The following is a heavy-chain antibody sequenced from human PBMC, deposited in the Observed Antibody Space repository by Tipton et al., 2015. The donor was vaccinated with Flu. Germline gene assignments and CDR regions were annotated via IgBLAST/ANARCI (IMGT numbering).Heavy chain of an antibody. CDR2: IYTNTNT. CDR1: GDSISRGSYY. J-gene: IGHJ4*02. V-gene: IGHV4-61*02. D-gene: IGHD2-21*02. CDR3: ARAGDSRGTSFDY. Sequence: TLSLTCTVSGDSISRGSYYYNWIRQPAGEGLEWIGRIYTNTNTNYKASLKSRVTISIDRSKNQFSLRLSSVTAADTAVYYCARAGDSRGTSFDYWGQGTLVTVSS.